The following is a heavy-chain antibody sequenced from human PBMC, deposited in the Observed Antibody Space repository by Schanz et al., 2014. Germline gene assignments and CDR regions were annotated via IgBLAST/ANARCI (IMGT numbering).Heavy chain of an antibody. V-gene: IGHV3-74*02. CDR3: VRWSDY. CDR2: INSEGSII. J-gene: IGHJ4*02. Sequence: EVQLAESGGSLVKPGGSLRLSCAASGFTFSAYWMHWVRQAPGKGLEWVSRINSEGSIINYADSVKGRLTISRDNAKNTLYLQMSSLRPEDTAVYYCVRWSDYWGQGTLVTVSS. D-gene: IGHD2-15*01. CDR1: GFTFSAYW.